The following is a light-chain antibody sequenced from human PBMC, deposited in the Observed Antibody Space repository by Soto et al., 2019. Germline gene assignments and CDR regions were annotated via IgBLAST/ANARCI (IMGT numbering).Light chain of an antibody. CDR1: QTVNTY. V-gene: IGKV3-20*01. J-gene: IGKJ4*01. CDR3: HQYYSSPTT. Sequence: IVLTQSPATLSLSPGERATLSCRAKQTVNTYLSWYQHKPGQAPRLLIYGASTRATGIPDRFSGSGSGTDFTLTIDRLAPEDFAVYYCHQYYSSPTTFGGGTKVDIK. CDR2: GAS.